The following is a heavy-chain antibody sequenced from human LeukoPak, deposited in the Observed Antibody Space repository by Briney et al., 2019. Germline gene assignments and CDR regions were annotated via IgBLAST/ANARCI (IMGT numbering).Heavy chain of an antibody. CDR2: IKQDGSEK. CDR1: GFTLSDYY. V-gene: IGHV3-7*01. J-gene: IGHJ6*03. Sequence: GGSLRLSCAVSGFTLSDYYMDWVRQAPGKGLEWVANIKQDGSEKYYVDSVKGRFTISRDNAKNSLYLQMNSLRAEDTAVYYCARDPPENYYMDVWGKGTTVTVSS. D-gene: IGHD5-24*01. CDR3: ARDPPENYYMDV.